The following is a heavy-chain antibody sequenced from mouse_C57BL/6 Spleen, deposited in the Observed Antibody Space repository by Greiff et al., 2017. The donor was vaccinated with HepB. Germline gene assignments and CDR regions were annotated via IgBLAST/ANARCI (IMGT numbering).Heavy chain of an antibody. CDR2: IDPADSYT. D-gene: IGHD1-1*01. J-gene: IGHJ1*03. Sequence: QVQLQQPGAELVRPGTSVKLSCKASGYTFTSYWMHWVKQRPGQGLEWIGVIDPADSYTNYNQKFKGKATLTVDTSSSTAYMQLSSLTSEDSAVYYCARPPTTPVARGYFDVWGTGTTVTVSS. CDR1: GYTFTSYW. V-gene: IGHV1-59*01. CDR3: ARPPTTPVARGYFDV.